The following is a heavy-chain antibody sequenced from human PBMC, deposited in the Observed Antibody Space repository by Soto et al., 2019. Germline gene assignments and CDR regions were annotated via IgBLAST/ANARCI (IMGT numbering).Heavy chain of an antibody. CDR1: GGSISSGDYY. J-gene: IGHJ4*02. V-gene: IGHV4-30-4*01. D-gene: IGHD3-22*01. Sequence: QVQLQESGPGLVKPSQTLSLTCTVSGGSISSGDYYWSWIRQPPGKGLEWIGYIYYSGSTYYNPSLTSRVTISVDTSRSQFSLKLNSVTAADTAVYYCARLPNFYDSSGYYPFDYWGQGTLVTVSS. CDR3: ARLPNFYDSSGYYPFDY. CDR2: IYYSGST.